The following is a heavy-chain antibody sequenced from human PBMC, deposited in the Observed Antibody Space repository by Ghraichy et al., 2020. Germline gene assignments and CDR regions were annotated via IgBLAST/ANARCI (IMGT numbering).Heavy chain of an antibody. CDR3: ARESYYYDSSGYYYVDAFDI. J-gene: IGHJ3*02. CDR2: IKQDGSER. V-gene: IGHV3-7*01. Sequence: GGSLRLSCAASGFTFSSCWMSWVRQAPGKGLEWVANIKQDGSERYYVDSVKGRFTISRDNAKNSLFLQMNSLRAEDTAVYYCARESYYYDSSGYYYVDAFDIWGQGTVVTVSS. D-gene: IGHD3-22*01. CDR1: GFTFSSCW.